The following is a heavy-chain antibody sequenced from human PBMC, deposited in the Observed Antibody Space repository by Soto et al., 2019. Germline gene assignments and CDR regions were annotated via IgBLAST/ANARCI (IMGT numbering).Heavy chain of an antibody. CDR2: ISYDGRNK. V-gene: IGHV3-30*18. D-gene: IGHD6-13*01. Sequence: GGSLRISCAASGFTFSSYGMHWVRQAPGKGLEWVAVISYDGRNKYYADSVKGRFTISRDNSRNTLYLQMNSLRAEDTAVYYCAKAGGGTAAAPFDYWGQGTLVTVSS. CDR1: GFTFSSYG. CDR3: AKAGGGTAAAPFDY. J-gene: IGHJ4*02.